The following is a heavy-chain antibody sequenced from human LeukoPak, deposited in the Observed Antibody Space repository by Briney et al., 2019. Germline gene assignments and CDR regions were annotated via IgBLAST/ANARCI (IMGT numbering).Heavy chain of an antibody. V-gene: IGHV3-7*03. Sequence: GGSLRLSCAASGFTFSSYWMSWVRQAPGKGLEWVANINQDGSEKYYVDSVKGRFTISRDNAKNSLYLQMNGLRAEDTAVYYCARGIVVVPAALFDPWGQGTLVTVSS. CDR3: ARGIVVVPAALFDP. CDR2: INQDGSEK. CDR1: GFTFSSYW. D-gene: IGHD2-2*01. J-gene: IGHJ5*02.